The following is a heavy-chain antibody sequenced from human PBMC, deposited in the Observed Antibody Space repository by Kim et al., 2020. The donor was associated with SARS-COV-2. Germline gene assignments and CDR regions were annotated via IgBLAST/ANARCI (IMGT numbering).Heavy chain of an antibody. V-gene: IGHV4-34*01. CDR1: GGSFSGYY. CDR2: IIHSGST. D-gene: IGHD3-22*01. CDR3: ARGSGYDSSGYYQSSGWFDP. Sequence: SETLSLTCAVYGGSFSGYYWSWIRQPPGKGLEWIGEIIHSGSTNYNPSLKSRVTISVDTSKNQFSLKLSSVTAADTAVYYCARGSGYDSSGYYQSSGWFDPWGQGTLVTVSS. J-gene: IGHJ5*02.